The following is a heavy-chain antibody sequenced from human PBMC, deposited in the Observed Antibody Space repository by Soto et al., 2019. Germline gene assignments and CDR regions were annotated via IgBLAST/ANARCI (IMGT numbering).Heavy chain of an antibody. D-gene: IGHD3-16*01. J-gene: IGHJ6*02. CDR1: GYTFTTYE. CDR2: MSPSSGNT. CDR3: ARVGVQLVGDHGVDV. Sequence: QVQLVQSGAEVKKPGASVKVSCKASGYTFTTYEINWVRQVPGQGLEWLGWMSPSSGNTGYVDQFRGRVTTTSNTSMTTAYMVLSSLRSEDTAVYYCARVGVQLVGDHGVDVWGQGTTVTVSS. V-gene: IGHV1-8*01.